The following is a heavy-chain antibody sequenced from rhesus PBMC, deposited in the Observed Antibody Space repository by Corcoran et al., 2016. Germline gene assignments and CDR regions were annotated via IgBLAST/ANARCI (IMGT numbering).Heavy chain of an antibody. J-gene: IGHJ4*01. D-gene: IGHD5-42*01. CDR1: GGSISSGYYY. CDR3: ARVPRDTHPVFDY. V-gene: IGHV4-122*02. Sequence: QVQLQESGPGLVKPSETLSLTCAVSGGSISSGYYYWSWVRQPPGKGLEWIGYITYSGSTSYTPSLKSLVTISRATSKNPFSLTLSSVTAADTAVYYCARVPRDTHPVFDYWGQGVLVTVSP. CDR2: ITYSGST.